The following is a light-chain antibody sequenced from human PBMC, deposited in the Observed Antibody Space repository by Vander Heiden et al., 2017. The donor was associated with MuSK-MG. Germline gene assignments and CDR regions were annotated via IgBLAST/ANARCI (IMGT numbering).Light chain of an antibody. Sequence: QAVVPQQPSLTLPPRGTGTLTCGSRTGAVTSDHHPYWFQQKPGQATRTLMYDTSNKQYWTPARFSGSLLGGKAALTIWGAQPEDEADYYCPPCYNDARNAVIGGGTKLTVL. V-gene: IGLV7-46*01. CDR3: PPCYNDARNAV. CDR2: DTS. CDR1: TGAVTSDHH. J-gene: IGLJ2*01.